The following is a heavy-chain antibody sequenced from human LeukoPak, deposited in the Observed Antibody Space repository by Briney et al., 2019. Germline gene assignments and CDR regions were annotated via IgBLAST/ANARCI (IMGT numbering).Heavy chain of an antibody. V-gene: IGHV3-23*01. CDR2: ISGSGGST. D-gene: IGHD2-2*01. CDR3: ARQYCSSTSCYYPFDY. CDR1: GFTFSSYA. Sequence: GGSLRLSCAASGFTFSSYAMSWVRQAPGKGLEWVSAISGSGGSTYYADSVKGRFTISRDNSKNTLYLQMNSLRAEDTAVYYCARQYCSSTSCYYPFDYWGQGTLVTVSS. J-gene: IGHJ4*02.